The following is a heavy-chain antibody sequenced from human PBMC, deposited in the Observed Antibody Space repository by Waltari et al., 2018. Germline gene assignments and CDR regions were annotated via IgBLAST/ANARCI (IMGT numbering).Heavy chain of an antibody. CDR1: GFTFGDYA. J-gene: IGHJ4*02. D-gene: IGHD1-26*01. V-gene: IGHV3-49*04. CDR3: TRDTSSRGSFKGY. CDR2: IRSKAYGGTT. Sequence: EVQLVESGGGLVQPGRSLRLSCTASGFTFGDYAMSWVRQAPGKGLEWVGFIRSKAYGGTTEDAASVKGRFTISRDDSKSIAYLQMNSLKTEDTAVYYCTRDTSSRGSFKGYWGQGTLVTVSS.